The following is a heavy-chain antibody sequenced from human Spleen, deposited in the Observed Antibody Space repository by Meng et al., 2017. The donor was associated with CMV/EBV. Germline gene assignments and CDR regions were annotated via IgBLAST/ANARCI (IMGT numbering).Heavy chain of an antibody. CDR3: AVTNWNYGEDDAFDI. D-gene: IGHD1-7*01. Sequence: ASVKVSCKASGYTFTAHYFHWVRQAPGQELEWMGMINPGGRSASYTQKFQGRVTWTRDASTSTDYMELTSLRSEDTAIYYCAVTNWNYGEDDAFDIWGQGTMVTVSS. CDR1: GYTFTAHY. J-gene: IGHJ3*02. V-gene: IGHV1-46*01. CDR2: INPGGRSA.